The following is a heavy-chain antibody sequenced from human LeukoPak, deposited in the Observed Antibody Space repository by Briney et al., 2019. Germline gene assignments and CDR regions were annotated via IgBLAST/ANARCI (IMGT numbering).Heavy chain of an antibody. CDR1: GYIFANYW. CDR3: ARLWNSGSDRFALDI. CDR2: VYPGDSET. Sequence: GESLEISCKGSGYIFANYWIAWVRQMPGKGLEWMGSVYPGDSETRYNPSFRGQVTISADKSISTAYLQWSSLKASDTAMYYCARLWNSGSDRFALDIWGRGTMVTVSS. D-gene: IGHD5-12*01. V-gene: IGHV5-51*01. J-gene: IGHJ3*02.